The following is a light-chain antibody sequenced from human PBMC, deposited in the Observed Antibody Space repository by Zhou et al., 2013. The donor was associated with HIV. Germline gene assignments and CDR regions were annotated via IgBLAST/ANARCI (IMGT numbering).Light chain of an antibody. J-gene: IGKJ4*01. V-gene: IGKV3D-20*02. Sequence: EIVLTQSPDTLSLSPGERATLSCRASQSVSSNYLAWYQQKPGQAPRLLIYGASSRATGIPDRFSGSGSGTDFTLTISRLEPEDFAVYYCQQRSNWLTFGGGTKVEIK. CDR2: GAS. CDR1: QSVSSNY. CDR3: QQRSNWLT.